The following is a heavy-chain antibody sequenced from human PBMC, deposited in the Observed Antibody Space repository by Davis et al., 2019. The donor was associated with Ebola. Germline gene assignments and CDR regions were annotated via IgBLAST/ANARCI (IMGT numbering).Heavy chain of an antibody. J-gene: IGHJ4*02. Sequence: GESLKISCAASGFTFSSYAMHWVRQAPGKGLEWVAVISYDGSNKYYADSVKGRFTISRDNSKNTLYLQMNSLRAEDTAVYYCARSIVVVIKEFDYWGQGTLVTVSS. CDR2: ISYDGSNK. CDR1: GFTFSSYA. D-gene: IGHD3-22*01. V-gene: IGHV3-30-3*01. CDR3: ARSIVVVIKEFDY.